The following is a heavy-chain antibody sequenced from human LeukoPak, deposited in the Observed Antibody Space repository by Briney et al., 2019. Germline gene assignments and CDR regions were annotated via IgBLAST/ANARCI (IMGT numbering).Heavy chain of an antibody. J-gene: IGHJ4*02. CDR2: INAGNGNT. CDR1: GYTFTSYA. V-gene: IGHV1-3*01. CDR3: AREKKPGYSSGWPNLGEEQPNDY. D-gene: IGHD6-19*01. Sequence: ASAKVSCKASGYTFTSYAMHWVRQAPGQRLEWMGWINAGNGNTKYSQKFQGRVTITRDTSASTAYMELSSLRSEDTAVYYCAREKKPGYSSGWPNLGEEQPNDYWGQGTLVTVSS.